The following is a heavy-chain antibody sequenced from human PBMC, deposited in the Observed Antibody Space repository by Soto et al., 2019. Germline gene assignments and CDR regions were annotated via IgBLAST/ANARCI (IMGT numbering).Heavy chain of an antibody. CDR2: INHSGST. V-gene: IGHV4-34*01. Sequence: SETLSLTCAVYGGSFSGYYWSWIRQPPGKGLEWIGEINHSGSTNYNPSLKSRVTISVDTSKNQFSLKLSSVTAADTAVYYCARESNQLLPRPNPIYGMDVWGQGTTVT. J-gene: IGHJ6*02. D-gene: IGHD2-2*01. CDR3: ARESNQLLPRPNPIYGMDV. CDR1: GGSFSGYY.